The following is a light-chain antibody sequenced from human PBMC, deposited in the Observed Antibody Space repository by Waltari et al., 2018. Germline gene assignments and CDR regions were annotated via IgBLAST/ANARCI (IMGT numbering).Light chain of an antibody. CDR3: AAWDDSLSGRV. CDR2: SNN. J-gene: IGLJ3*02. V-gene: IGLV1-44*01. CDR1: SSNIGTNA. Sequence: QSVLTKPPSASGTPGPRVTISSSGSSSNIGTNAVNWYQHFPGTAPQLLSYSNNPRPSGVPDRFSGSKSGTAASLAISGLQSEDEADYYCAAWDDSLSGRVFGGGTKLAVL.